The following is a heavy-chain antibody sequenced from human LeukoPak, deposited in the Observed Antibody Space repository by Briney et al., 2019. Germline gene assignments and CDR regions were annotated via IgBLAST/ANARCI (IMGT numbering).Heavy chain of an antibody. V-gene: IGHV3-49*03. CDR1: GFTFDDYT. D-gene: IGHD2-2*01. J-gene: IGHJ6*03. Sequence: GGSLRLSCTASGFTFDDYTMSWFRQAPGKGLGWVGFIRSKAYGGTTEYAASVKGRFTISRDDSKSIAYLQMNSLKTEDTAVYYCTRDLGYCSSTSCYWGNYYYYYMDVWGKGTTVTVSS. CDR3: TRDLGYCSSTSCYWGNYYYYYMDV. CDR2: IRSKAYGGTT.